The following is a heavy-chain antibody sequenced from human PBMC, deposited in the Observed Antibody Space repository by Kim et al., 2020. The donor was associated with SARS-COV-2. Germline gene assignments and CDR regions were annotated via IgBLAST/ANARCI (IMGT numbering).Heavy chain of an antibody. CDR3: AASSSPYYYGMDV. D-gene: IGHD6-6*01. J-gene: IGHJ6*02. V-gene: IGHV3-30-3*01. CDR1: GFTFSSYA. CDR2: ISYDGSNK. Sequence: GGSLRLSCAASGFTFSSYAMHWVRQAPGKGLEWVAVISYDGSNKYYADSVKGLFTISRDNSKNTLYLQMNSLRAEDTAVYYCAASSSPYYYGMDVWGQGTTVTVSS.